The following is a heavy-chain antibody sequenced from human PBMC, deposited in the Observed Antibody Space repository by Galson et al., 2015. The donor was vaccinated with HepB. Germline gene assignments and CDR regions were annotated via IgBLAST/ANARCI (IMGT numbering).Heavy chain of an antibody. CDR3: ARGRGGVTIFGVVPTTYYYLDV. CDR2: ISPYNGRT. V-gene: IGHV1-18*01. Sequence: SVKVSCKASGYTFSSYGINWVRQAPGQGLEWMGWISPYNGRTKYAQKFQDRVTMTTDTSTSTAYMELRSPRSDDTAVYYCARGRGGVTIFGVVPTTYYYLDVWGKGTTVTVSS. D-gene: IGHD3-3*01. CDR1: GYTFSSYG. J-gene: IGHJ6*03.